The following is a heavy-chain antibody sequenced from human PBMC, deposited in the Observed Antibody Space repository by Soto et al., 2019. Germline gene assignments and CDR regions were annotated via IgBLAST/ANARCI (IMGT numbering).Heavy chain of an antibody. CDR3: ARLGHVYYYDSSGYREYFQH. D-gene: IGHD3-22*01. J-gene: IGHJ1*01. CDR1: SGSISSYY. Sequence: SETLSLTCPVSSGSISSYYWSWIRQPPGKGLEWIGYIYYSGSTNYNPSLKSRVTISVDTSKNQFSLKLSSVTAADTAVYYCARLGHVYYYDSSGYREYFQHWGQGTLVTVSS. CDR2: IYYSGST. V-gene: IGHV4-59*01.